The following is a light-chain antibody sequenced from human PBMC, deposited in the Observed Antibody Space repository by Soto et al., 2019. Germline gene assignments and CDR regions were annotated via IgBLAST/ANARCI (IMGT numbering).Light chain of an antibody. CDR1: ALPKQY. Sequence: YELTQPPSVSESPGQTARITCSGDALPKQYAYWYQQKPGQAPVLVIYKDSERPSGIPERFSGSSSGTTVTLTISGVQAEDEADYYCQSADSSGTYVFGTGTKVTVL. CDR3: QSADSSGTYV. J-gene: IGLJ1*01. CDR2: KDS. V-gene: IGLV3-25*02.